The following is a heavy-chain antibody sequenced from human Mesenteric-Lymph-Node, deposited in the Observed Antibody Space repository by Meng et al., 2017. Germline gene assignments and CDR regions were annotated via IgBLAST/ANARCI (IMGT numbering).Heavy chain of an antibody. J-gene: IGHJ4*02. D-gene: IGHD3-10*01. CDR3: ARNYGSGFDY. V-gene: IGHV1-69*05. CDR1: GYTFTSYG. Sequence: SVKVSCKASGYTFTSYGISWVRQAPGQGLEWMGGIIPIFGTANYAQKFQGRVTITRDTSASTAYMELSSLRSEDTAVYYCARNYGSGFDYWGQGTLVTVSS. CDR2: IIPIFGTA.